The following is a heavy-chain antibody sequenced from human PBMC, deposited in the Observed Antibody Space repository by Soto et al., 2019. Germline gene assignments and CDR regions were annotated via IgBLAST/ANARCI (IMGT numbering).Heavy chain of an antibody. CDR2: INPSGGST. D-gene: IGHD6-19*01. V-gene: IGHV1-46*01. J-gene: IGHJ4*02. CDR1: GYTFTNYY. Sequence: QVQLVQSGAEVKKPGASVKVSCKASGYTFTNYYIHWVRQAPGQGLEWMGMINPSGGSTSYTRRFQGRVTLTRDTSTSTVYMELSSIRSEDTAVYYCARESHSSGWSWFDYWGQGTLVTVSS. CDR3: ARESHSSGWSWFDY.